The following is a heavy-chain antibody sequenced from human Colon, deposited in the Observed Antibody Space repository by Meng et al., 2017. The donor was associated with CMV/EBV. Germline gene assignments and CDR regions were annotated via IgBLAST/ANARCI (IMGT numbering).Heavy chain of an antibody. CDR2: ISSSSSTI. Sequence: GESLKISCAASGFTFSSYSMNWVRQAPGKGLEGVSYISSSSSTIYYADSGKGRFTISRDNAKNSLYLQMNSLRAEDTAVYYCARESSGGGFDPWGQGTLVTVSS. D-gene: IGHD1-1*01. CDR3: ARESSGGGFDP. J-gene: IGHJ5*02. CDR1: GFTFSSYS. V-gene: IGHV3-48*04.